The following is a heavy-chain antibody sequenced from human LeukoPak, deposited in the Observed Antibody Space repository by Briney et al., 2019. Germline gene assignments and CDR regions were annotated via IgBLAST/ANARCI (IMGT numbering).Heavy chain of an antibody. CDR3: ARSAFLVTAPGLYYFDY. CDR1: GGSISSYY. Sequence: PSETLSLTCTVSGGSISSYYWSWIRQPAGKGLEWIGPIHNSGSTNYTPSLKGRVTMSVATSKNQFSLHLSSVTAADTAVYYCARSAFLVTAPGLYYFDYWGQGTLVAVSS. J-gene: IGHJ4*02. V-gene: IGHV4-4*07. CDR2: IHNSGST. D-gene: IGHD6-13*01.